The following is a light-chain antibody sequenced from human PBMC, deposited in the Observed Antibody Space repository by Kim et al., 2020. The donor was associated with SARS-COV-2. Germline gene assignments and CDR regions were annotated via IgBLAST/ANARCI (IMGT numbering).Light chain of an antibody. Sequence: PGKTAGSTGGGDKIGNNSVHWYQMKPGQAPVLVTYFDSVRPSEIPERFSGSKSGNTATLTINEVEAGDEADYYCQVLDTSSGYHYVFGTGTKVTVL. J-gene: IGLJ1*01. CDR2: FDS. V-gene: IGLV3-21*04. CDR1: KIGNNS. CDR3: QVLDTSSGYHYV.